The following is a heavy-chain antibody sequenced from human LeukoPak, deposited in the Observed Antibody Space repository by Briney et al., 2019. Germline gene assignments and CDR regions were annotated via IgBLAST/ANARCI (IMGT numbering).Heavy chain of an antibody. Sequence: GGSLRLSCAASGFTFSSFAMSGVRQAPGKGLEWFSAISGSGGSTSYADSVKGRFTISSENSKNTLYLQMNSLRAEDTAVYYCAKDISTTTVTHDPWGQGTLVTVSS. CDR2: ISGSGGST. D-gene: IGHD4-17*01. V-gene: IGHV3-23*01. J-gene: IGHJ5*02. CDR1: GFTFSSFA. CDR3: AKDISTTTVTHDP.